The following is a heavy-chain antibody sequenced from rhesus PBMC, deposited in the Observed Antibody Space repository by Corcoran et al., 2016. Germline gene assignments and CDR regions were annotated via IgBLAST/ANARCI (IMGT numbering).Heavy chain of an antibody. Sequence: QVQLVQSGAEVTEPGSSVTVSCWPSGYTFTAYYITWVRQAPGRGLEWMGEINKETGDTDFAQRFLGRIILTRDTSTATVDMKVTSLMSEDTAMYYCLRGGYGSVVDYWGQGVLVTVSS. V-gene: IGHV1-138*01. J-gene: IGHJ4*01. D-gene: IGHD4-29*01. CDR2: INKETGDT. CDR3: LRGGYGSVVDY. CDR1: GYTFTAYY.